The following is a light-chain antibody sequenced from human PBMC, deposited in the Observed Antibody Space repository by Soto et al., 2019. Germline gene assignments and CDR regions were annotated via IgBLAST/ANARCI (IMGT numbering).Light chain of an antibody. CDR1: LSFSSSY. CDR2: GAS. V-gene: IGKV3-20*01. CDR3: RQYGSSLWT. J-gene: IGKJ1*01. Sequence: EIVLTQSPGTLSLSPGERATLSCRDSLSFSSSYLAWYQQKPGQAPRLLIYGASSRATGIPDRFSGSGSGTDFTLTISTLEPEDFAVYYCRQYGSSLWTFGLGTKVEIK.